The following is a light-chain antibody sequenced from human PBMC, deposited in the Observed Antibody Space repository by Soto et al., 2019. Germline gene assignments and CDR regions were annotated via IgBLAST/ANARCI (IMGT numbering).Light chain of an antibody. CDR3: QQSYIAPWT. J-gene: IGKJ1*01. CDR1: QSIYSY. CDR2: ASS. Sequence: DIQMTQSPSSLSASVGDRVSITCRANQSIYSYLNWYQQKPGKVPRVLIYASSSLQSGVPSRFSGGGSGTDFTLTISSLQPEDFATYYCQQSYIAPWTFGQGTKVDIK. V-gene: IGKV1-39*01.